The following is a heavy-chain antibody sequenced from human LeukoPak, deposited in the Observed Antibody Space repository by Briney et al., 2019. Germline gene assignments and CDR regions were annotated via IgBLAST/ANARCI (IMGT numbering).Heavy chain of an antibody. D-gene: IGHD5-12*01. CDR2: ISYDGSNK. CDR3: ARDEYIVATILPGL. V-gene: IGHV3-30-3*01. CDR1: GFTFSSYA. Sequence: GRSLRLSRAASGFTFSSYAMHWVRQAPGKGLEWVAVISYDGSNKYYADSVKGRFTISRDNSKNTLYLQMNSLRAEDTAVYYCARDEYIVATILPGLWGQGTLVTVSP. J-gene: IGHJ4*02.